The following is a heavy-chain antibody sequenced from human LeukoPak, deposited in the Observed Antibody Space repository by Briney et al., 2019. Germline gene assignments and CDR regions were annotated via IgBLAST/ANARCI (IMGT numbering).Heavy chain of an antibody. V-gene: IGHV3-33*08. Sequence: PGGSLRLSCAASGFTFSSYGMHWVRQAPGKGLEWVAVIWYGGSNKYYADSVKGRFTISRDNSKNTLYLQMNSLRAEDTAVYYCACLDAFDIWGQGTMVTVSS. CDR1: GFTFSSYG. J-gene: IGHJ3*02. CDR3: ACLDAFDI. D-gene: IGHD5/OR15-5a*01. CDR2: IWYGGSNK.